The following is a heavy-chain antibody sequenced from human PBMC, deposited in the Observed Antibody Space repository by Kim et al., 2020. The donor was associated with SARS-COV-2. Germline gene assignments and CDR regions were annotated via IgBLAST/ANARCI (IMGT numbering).Heavy chain of an antibody. D-gene: IGHD1-1*01. CDR1: GFTFSRYW. V-gene: IGHV3-7*03. J-gene: IGHJ4*02. CDR2: VNQDGSFI. CDR3: ASDWNDEAAC. Sequence: GGSLRLSCAASGFTFSRYWMNWVRQAPGKGLEWVANVNQDGSFIYYVDSVKGRFTISRDNAKNSLHLQMNSLRAEDTAVYYCASDWNDEAACWGQGTLVTVSS.